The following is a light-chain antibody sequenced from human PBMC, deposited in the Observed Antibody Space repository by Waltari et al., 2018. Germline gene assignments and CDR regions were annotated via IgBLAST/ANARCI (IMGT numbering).Light chain of an antibody. CDR1: SSDVGGYKF. Sequence: QSALTQPASVSGSPGQSITIPCTGTSSDVGGYKFVSWYQQHPAKAPKLMIYEVRNRPSGVSNRFSGSKSGNTASLTISGLQAEDEADYYCISYTSSTTWVFGGGTSLTVL. CDR2: EVR. V-gene: IGLV2-14*01. CDR3: ISYTSSTTWV. J-gene: IGLJ3*02.